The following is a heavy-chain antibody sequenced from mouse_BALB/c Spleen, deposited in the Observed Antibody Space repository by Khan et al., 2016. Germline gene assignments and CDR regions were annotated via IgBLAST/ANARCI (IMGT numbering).Heavy chain of an antibody. CDR1: GYSITSDYA. V-gene: IGHV3-2*02. D-gene: IGHD4-1*02. CDR2: ISYSGST. CDR3: AINWDEEDY. Sequence: EVQLQESGPGLVKPSQSLSLTCTVTGYSITSDYAWNWIRQFPGNKLEWLGYISYSGSTSYNPSLNSRISLTRDHSQNPFFLQLNSVTTEDTATDYCAINWDEEDYWGQGTLVTVSA. J-gene: IGHJ3*01.